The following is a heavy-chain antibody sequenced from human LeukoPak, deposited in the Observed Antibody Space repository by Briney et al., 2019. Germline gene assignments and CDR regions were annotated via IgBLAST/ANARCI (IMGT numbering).Heavy chain of an antibody. CDR2: ITSSGSTI. CDR3: ASRRRSSSWYENWFDP. D-gene: IGHD6-13*01. J-gene: IGHJ5*02. CDR1: GGSISSYY. V-gene: IGHV3-11*01. Sequence: LSLTCTVSGGSISSYYWSWIRHAPGKGLEWVSYITSSGSTIYYADSVKGRFTISRDNAKNSLYLQMNSLRAEDTAVYYCASRRRSSSWYENWFDPWGQGTLVTVSS.